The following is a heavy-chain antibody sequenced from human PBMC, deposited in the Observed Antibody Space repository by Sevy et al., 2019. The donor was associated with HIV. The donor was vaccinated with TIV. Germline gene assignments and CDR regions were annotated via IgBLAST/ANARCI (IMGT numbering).Heavy chain of an antibody. J-gene: IGHJ5*02. CDR3: ARGSHYYGSGSPVPKYNWFDP. V-gene: IGHV1-18*04. D-gene: IGHD3-10*01. Sequence: ASVKDSCKASGYTFTSYGISWVRQAPGQGLEWMGWISAYNGNTNYAQKLQGRVTMTTDTSTSTAYMELRSLRSDDTAVYYCARGSHYYGSGSPVPKYNWFDPWGQGTLVTVSS. CDR1: GYTFTSYG. CDR2: ISAYNGNT.